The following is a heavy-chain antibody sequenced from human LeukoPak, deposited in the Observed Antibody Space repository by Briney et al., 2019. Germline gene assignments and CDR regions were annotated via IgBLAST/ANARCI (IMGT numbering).Heavy chain of an antibody. V-gene: IGHV1-18*01. CDR3: ARVTGYCSSTSCYHYYYYYMDV. J-gene: IGHJ6*03. Sequence: ASVKVSCKASGYTFTSYGISWVRQAPGQGLEWMGWISAYNGNTDYAQKLQGRVTMTTDTSTSTAYMELRSLRSDDTAVYYCARVTGYCSSTSCYHYYYYYMDVWGKGTTVTVSS. D-gene: IGHD2-2*03. CDR1: GYTFTSYG. CDR2: ISAYNGNT.